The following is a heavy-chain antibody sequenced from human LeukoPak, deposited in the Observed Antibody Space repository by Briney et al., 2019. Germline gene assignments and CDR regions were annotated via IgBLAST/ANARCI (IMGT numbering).Heavy chain of an antibody. V-gene: IGHV3-53*01. J-gene: IGHJ4*02. CDR3: ARLLQGYYFDY. CDR1: GFTFSSYA. CDR2: IYSGGST. Sequence: GGSLRLSCAASGFTFSSYAMHWVRQAPGKGLEWVSLIYSGGSTYYTGSVMGRFTISRDNSKNTLYLQMNSLRADDTAVYYCARLLQGYYFDYWGQGALVTVSS.